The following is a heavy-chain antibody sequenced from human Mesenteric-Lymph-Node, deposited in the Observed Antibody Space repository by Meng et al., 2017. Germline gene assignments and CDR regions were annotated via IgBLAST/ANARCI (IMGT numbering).Heavy chain of an antibody. CDR3: ARTNYDSTGYHDY. Sequence: GESLKISCAASGFTFSDHYMSWIRQAPGKGLEWVSYISSSGSTIYYADSVKGRFTISRDNAKNSLYLQMNSLRAEDTALYYCARTNYDSTGYHDYWGQGTLVTVSS. D-gene: IGHD3-22*01. CDR1: GFTFSDHY. CDR2: ISSSGSTI. J-gene: IGHJ4*02. V-gene: IGHV3-11*01.